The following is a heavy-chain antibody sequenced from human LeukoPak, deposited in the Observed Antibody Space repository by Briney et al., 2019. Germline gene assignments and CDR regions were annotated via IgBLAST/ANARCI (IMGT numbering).Heavy chain of an antibody. CDR3: AGSGYYGVY. CDR2: IYYSGST. D-gene: IGHD3-22*01. V-gene: IGHV4-59*01. Sequence: SETLSLTCAVYGGSFSGYYWSWIRQPPGKGLEWIGYIYYSGSTNYNPSLKSRVTISVDASKNQFSLKLSSVTAADTAVYYCAGSGYYGVYWGQGTLVTVSS. J-gene: IGHJ4*02. CDR1: GGSFSGYY.